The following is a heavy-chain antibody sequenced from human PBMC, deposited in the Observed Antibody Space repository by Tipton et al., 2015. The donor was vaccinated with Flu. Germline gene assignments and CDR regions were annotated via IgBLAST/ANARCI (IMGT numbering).Heavy chain of an antibody. J-gene: IGHJ4*02. CDR1: GGSIGSFY. D-gene: IGHD2-2*01. V-gene: IGHV4-59*12. CDR3: ARDPSLGMPDYFDY. CDR2: IYNSEHT. Sequence: LRLSCTVSGGSIGSFYWNWIRQPPGKGLEWIGYIYNSEHTKYNPSLESRVTISVDTSKKQFSLQLRSVTAADTAVYYCARDPSLGMPDYFDYWGQGTLVTASS.